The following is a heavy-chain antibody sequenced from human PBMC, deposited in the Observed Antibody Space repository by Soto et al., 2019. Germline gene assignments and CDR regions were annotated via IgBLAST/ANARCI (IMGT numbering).Heavy chain of an antibody. V-gene: IGHV4-31*03. D-gene: IGHD5-18*01. CDR3: ARSGYSDGPNPLLY. Sequence: SETVALTCTVSGGSISSGVFYWSGFRQHPGKGLEWIGYIYYSGSTYYNPSLKSRVTISVDTSKNQFSLKLSSVTAADTAVYYCARSGYSDGPNPLLYWGQGTLVTVSS. CDR1: GGSISSGVFY. CDR2: IYYSGST. J-gene: IGHJ4*02.